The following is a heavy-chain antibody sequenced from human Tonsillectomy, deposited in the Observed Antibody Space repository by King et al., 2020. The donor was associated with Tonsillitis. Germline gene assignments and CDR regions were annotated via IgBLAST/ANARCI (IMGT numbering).Heavy chain of an antibody. CDR3: GREGGGEVWL. V-gene: IGHV3-7*01. J-gene: IGHJ4*02. Sequence: VQLVESGGGLVQPGGSLRLSCAASGFTFSTSWMSWVRQVPGKGLEWVANTKYDGTEKYYVDSVKGRFTISRDNTKNSLYLQMNSLRADDTAVYYCGREGGGEVWLWGQGTLVTVSS. CDR1: GFTFSTSW. D-gene: IGHD3-10*01. CDR2: TKYDGTEK.